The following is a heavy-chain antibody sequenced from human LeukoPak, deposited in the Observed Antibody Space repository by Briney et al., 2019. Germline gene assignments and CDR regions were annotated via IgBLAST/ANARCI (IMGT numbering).Heavy chain of an antibody. J-gene: IGHJ6*03. D-gene: IGHD3-22*01. Sequence: GGSLRLSCAASGFTFSSYGMHWVRQAPGKGLEWVSFIQYDGSHKYYADAVKGRFTISRDNSKNTLYLQMNGLRAEDTAVYYCAKEVSYYDSSGRYYYLYYYMDVWGKGTTVTISS. V-gene: IGHV3-30*02. CDR1: GFTFSSYG. CDR2: IQYDGSHK. CDR3: AKEVSYYDSSGRYYYLYYYMDV.